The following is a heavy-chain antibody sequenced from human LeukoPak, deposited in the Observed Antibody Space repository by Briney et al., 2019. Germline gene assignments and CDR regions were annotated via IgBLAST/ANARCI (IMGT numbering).Heavy chain of an antibody. CDR2: IYPGDSDT. CDR1: GYRFTSYW. V-gene: IGHV5-51*01. J-gene: IGHJ3*02. D-gene: IGHD5-18*01. CDR3: ARSKVAMVEVAYDI. Sequence: GESLKISCKGSGYRFTSYWFGWVRQMPGKGLEWMGIIYPGDSDTRYSTSFQGQVTISADKSTSTDFLQWSSLNASDTAMYSSARSKVAMVEVAYDIGGQRTMVTAAS.